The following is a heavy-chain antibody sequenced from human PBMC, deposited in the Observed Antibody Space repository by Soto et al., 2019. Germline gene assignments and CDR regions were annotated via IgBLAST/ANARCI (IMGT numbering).Heavy chain of an antibody. J-gene: IGHJ4*02. D-gene: IGHD5-18*01. Sequence: SGPTLVNPTETLTLTCTVSGFSLSNARMGVSWIRQPPGKALEWLAHIFSNDEKSYSPSLKSRLTITKDTSKNQVVLTMTNMDPVDTATYYCAHRAPRGYSYGYLRWGQGTLVTVSS. CDR1: GFSLSNARMG. CDR2: IFSNDEK. CDR3: AHRAPRGYSYGYLR. V-gene: IGHV2-26*01.